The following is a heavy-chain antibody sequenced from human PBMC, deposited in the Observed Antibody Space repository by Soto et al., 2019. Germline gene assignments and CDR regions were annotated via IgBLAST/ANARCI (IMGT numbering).Heavy chain of an antibody. Sequence: QLQLQESGPGLVKPSETLSLTCFVSGDSVSSASYYWGWVRQPPGKGLEWIGSVYYSGSTHYSPSLKSRVTMSVDTSKNEFSLKLNSVTAADTAVYFCARHPPILPLPTYATHYFESWGQGALVTVSS. D-gene: IGHD2-2*01. CDR3: ARHPPILPLPTYATHYFES. J-gene: IGHJ4*02. V-gene: IGHV4-39*01. CDR2: VYYSGST. CDR1: GDSVSSASYY.